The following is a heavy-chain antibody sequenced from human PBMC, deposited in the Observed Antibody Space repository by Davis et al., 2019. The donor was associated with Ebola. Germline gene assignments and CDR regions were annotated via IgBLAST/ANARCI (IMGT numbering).Heavy chain of an antibody. CDR3: ARGIVVVTATLYYFDY. Sequence: GGSLRLSCAASGFTFTNAWMSWVRQAPGKGLEWVANIKQDGSEKYYVDSVKGRFTISRDNAKNSLYLQMNSLRAEDTAVYYCARGIVVVTATLYYFDYWGQGTLVTVSS. D-gene: IGHD2-21*02. J-gene: IGHJ4*02. V-gene: IGHV3-7*01. CDR1: GFTFTNAW. CDR2: IKQDGSEK.